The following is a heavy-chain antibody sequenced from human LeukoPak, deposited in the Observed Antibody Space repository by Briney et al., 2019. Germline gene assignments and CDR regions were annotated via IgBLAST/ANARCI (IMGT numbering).Heavy chain of an antibody. V-gene: IGHV1-69*05. CDR1: GGTLSTYV. Sequence: SVKVSCKPSGGTLSTYVLIWVRQAPGQGVEWLGGIIPAYESATYAQKFQGRLTITTDESTSTAYMELRGLTSNDTAGYCCPREGERASINFDYWGHGTLVTVSS. J-gene: IGHJ4*01. CDR3: PREGERASINFDY. D-gene: IGHD3-16*01. CDR2: IIPAYESA.